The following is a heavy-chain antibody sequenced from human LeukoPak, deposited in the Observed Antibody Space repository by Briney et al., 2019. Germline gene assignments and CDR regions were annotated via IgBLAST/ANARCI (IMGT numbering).Heavy chain of an antibody. D-gene: IGHD2-15*01. J-gene: IGHJ3*02. CDR2: IKSKTDGGTT. V-gene: IGHV3-15*01. Sequence: GGSLRLSCAASGFTSSNAWMSWVRQAPGNELEWLGRIKSKTDGGTTDYAAPVKGRFTISRDDSKNTLYLQMNSLKTEDTAVYYCVGYCSGGNCPNAFDIWGQGTMVTVSS. CDR3: VGYCSGGNCPNAFDI. CDR1: GFTSSNAW.